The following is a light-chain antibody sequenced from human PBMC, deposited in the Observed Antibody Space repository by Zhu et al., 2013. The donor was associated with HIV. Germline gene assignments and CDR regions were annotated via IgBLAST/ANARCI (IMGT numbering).Light chain of an antibody. CDR1: GSDVGGYDY. CDR3: SSYTSSSWV. CDR2: EVS. J-gene: IGLJ3*02. V-gene: IGLV2-14*01. Sequence: QSALTQPPSVSGSPGQSITISCTGTGSDVGGYDYVSWYQHSPAKAPKLIIYEVSNRPSGVSNRFSGSKSGNTASLTISGLQAKDEADYYCSSYTSSSWVFGGGTKLTVL.